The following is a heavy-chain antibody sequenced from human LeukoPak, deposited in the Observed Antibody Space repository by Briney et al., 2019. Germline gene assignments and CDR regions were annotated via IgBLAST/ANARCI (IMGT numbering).Heavy chain of an antibody. V-gene: IGHV4-34*01. CDR2: TNYSGST. J-gene: IGHJ4*02. Sequence: PSVTVSLTCAVYGEPFRVWYWIWIPQPPAKPLEWIGETNYSGSTNYNPSLKSRVTIAVDTCKNQFALKLSSVSAADTAVYYCARQYSSSSGTDYWGQGTLVTVSS. CDR3: ARQYSSSSGTDY. D-gene: IGHD6-6*01. CDR1: GEPFRVWY.